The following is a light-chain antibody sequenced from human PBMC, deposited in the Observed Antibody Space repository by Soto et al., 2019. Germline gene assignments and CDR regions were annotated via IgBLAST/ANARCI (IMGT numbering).Light chain of an antibody. CDR2: ENN. Sequence: QSVLTQPTSVSAAPGQKVTISCSGSSSNIGNNYVSWYQQLPGTAPKLLIYENNKRPSGIPDRISGSKSGTSATLAITGLQTGDEADYYCGTWDGSLSAGVFGGGTKLTVL. CDR1: SSNIGNNY. CDR3: GTWDGSLSAGV. V-gene: IGLV1-51*02. J-gene: IGLJ3*02.